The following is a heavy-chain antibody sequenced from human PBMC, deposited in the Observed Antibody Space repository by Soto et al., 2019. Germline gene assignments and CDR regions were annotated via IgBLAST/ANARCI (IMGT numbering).Heavy chain of an antibody. J-gene: IGHJ4*02. V-gene: IGHV1-69*06. Sequence: QVQLVQSGAEVKKPGSSVKVSCKASGGTFDTYAISWVRQAPGQGLEWMGGVIPMFLKPNYAQKFKGRVTITAVKSTNTVYMEMISLMSEDTAVYYWVRGGGEMANPPPYLYWGQGTQVTVSS. CDR2: VIPMFLKP. D-gene: IGHD3-16*01. CDR1: GGTFDTYA. CDR3: VRGGGEMANPPPYLY.